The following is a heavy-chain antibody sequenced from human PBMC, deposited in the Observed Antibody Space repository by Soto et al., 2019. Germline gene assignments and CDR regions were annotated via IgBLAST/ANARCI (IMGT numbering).Heavy chain of an antibody. CDR3: AAYNSSRHAAFDI. CDR2: ISYDGSNK. CDR1: GFTFSSYA. Sequence: GGSLRLSCAASGFTFSSYAMHWVRQAPGRGLEWVAVISYDGSNKYYADSVKGRFTISRDNSKNTLYLQMNSLRAEDTAVYYCAAYNSSRHAAFDIWGQGTLVTVSS. D-gene: IGHD6-6*01. V-gene: IGHV3-30-3*01. J-gene: IGHJ3*02.